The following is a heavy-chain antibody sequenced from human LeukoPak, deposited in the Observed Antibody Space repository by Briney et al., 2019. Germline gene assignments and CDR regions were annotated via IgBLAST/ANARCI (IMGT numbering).Heavy chain of an antibody. J-gene: IGHJ4*02. D-gene: IGHD2-15*01. CDR1: GFTFSSYA. CDR3: ARGADPYCSGGSCYEEIYFDY. V-gene: IGHV3-30-3*01. Sequence: PGRSLRLSCAASGFTFSSYAMEWVRQAPGKGLQWVAFISSDGSNKYYADSVKGRFTISRDNSKNTLYLQMNSLRPEDTAVYYCARGADPYCSGGSCYEEIYFDYWGQGTLVTVSS. CDR2: ISSDGSNK.